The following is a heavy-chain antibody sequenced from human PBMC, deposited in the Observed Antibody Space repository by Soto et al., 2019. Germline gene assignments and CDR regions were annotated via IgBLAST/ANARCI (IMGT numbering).Heavy chain of an antibody. D-gene: IGHD2-15*01. Sequence: ASVKVSCKASGYTFTSYDIGWVRQAPGQGLEWMGWISADTGNTIYAQNLQGRVTMTTDTSTSTAYMELRSLGSDDTAVYFCARGSTVVQLPRDYLFAYGGQGPLVTVS. CDR3: ARGSTVVQLPRDYLFAY. V-gene: IGHV1-18*01. CDR2: ISADTGNT. CDR1: GYTFTSYD. J-gene: IGHJ4*02.